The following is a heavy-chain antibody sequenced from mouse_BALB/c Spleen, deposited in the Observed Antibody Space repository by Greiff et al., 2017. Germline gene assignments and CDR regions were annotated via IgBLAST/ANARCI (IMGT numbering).Heavy chain of an antibody. CDR3: TREAYRSWFAY. J-gene: IGHJ3*01. Sequence: VQLQQSGAELVKPGASVKLSCKASGYTFTSYYMYWVKQRPGQGLEWIGEINPSNGCTNFNEKFKSKATLTVDKSSSTAYMQLSSLTSEDSAVYYCTREAYRSWFAYWGQGTLVTVSA. CDR1: GYTFTSYY. CDR2: INPSNGCT. D-gene: IGHD2-14*01. V-gene: IGHV1S81*02.